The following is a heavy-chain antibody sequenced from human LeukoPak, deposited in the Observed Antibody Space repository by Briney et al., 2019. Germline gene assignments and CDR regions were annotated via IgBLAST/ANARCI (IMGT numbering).Heavy chain of an antibody. CDR2: IYSGGST. J-gene: IGHJ4*02. Sequence: GGSLRLSCAASGFTVSSNYMSWVRQPPGKGLEWVSLIYSGGSTYYAESVEGRFTISRDNSKNTLYLQMNSLRAEDTAVYYCARDRLPGIAFDYWGQGTLVTVSS. CDR1: GFTVSSNY. CDR3: ARDRLPGIAFDY. V-gene: IGHV3-66*01. D-gene: IGHD2-21*01.